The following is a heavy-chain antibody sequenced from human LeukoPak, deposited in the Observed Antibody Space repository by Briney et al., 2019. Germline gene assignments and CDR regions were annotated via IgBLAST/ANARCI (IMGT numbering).Heavy chain of an antibody. CDR3: ARDNDYGGNGDAFDI. V-gene: IGHV4-59*01. Sequence: SETLSLTCSVSGVSISSYYWSWIRQPPGKGLEWIGYIYYTGTTNYNPSLKSRVTISVDTSKNQFSLRLSSVTAADTAVYYCARDNDYGGNGDAFDIWGQGTMVTVSS. J-gene: IGHJ3*02. CDR1: GVSISSYY. D-gene: IGHD4-23*01. CDR2: IYYTGTT.